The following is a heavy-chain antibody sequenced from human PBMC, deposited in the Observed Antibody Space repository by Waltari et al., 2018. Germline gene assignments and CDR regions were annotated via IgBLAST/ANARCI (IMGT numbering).Heavy chain of an antibody. Sequence: QVQLVQSGAEVKKPGASVKVSCKASGYTFTGYYMHWVRQAPGQGLEWMGRINPNSGGTNYAQKFKGRVTMTRDTSISTAYMELSRLRSDDTAVYYWARDPPGRAAGTDYWGQGTLVTVSS. CDR1: GYTFTGYY. D-gene: IGHD6-13*01. J-gene: IGHJ4*02. CDR2: INPNSGGT. V-gene: IGHV1-2*06. CDR3: ARDPPGRAAGTDY.